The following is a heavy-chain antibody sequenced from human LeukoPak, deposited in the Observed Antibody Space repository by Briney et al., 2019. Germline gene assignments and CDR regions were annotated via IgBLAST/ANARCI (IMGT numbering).Heavy chain of an antibody. V-gene: IGHV6-1*01. Sequence: SQTLSLTCAISGDSVSSNSAGWNWIRQSPSRGLEWLGRTYYRSKWYNDYAVSVKGRMTINPDISTNQFSLQLNSVTPEDTAVYYCARGGGSLNYWGQGTLVTVSS. J-gene: IGHJ4*02. CDR1: GDSVSSNSAG. CDR3: ARGGGSLNY. D-gene: IGHD3-10*01. CDR2: TYYRSKWYN.